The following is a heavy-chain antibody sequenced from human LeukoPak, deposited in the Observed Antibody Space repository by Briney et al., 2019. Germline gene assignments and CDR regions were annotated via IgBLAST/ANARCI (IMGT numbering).Heavy chain of an antibody. D-gene: IGHD5-12*01. Sequence: ASVKVSCKASGYTFTSYYMHRVRRAPGQGLEWLGWSSAYNGHTEYVQKLRGRVTMTTDTSTSTAYMELRSLRSDDTAVDYCARAQGMATPEDYWGQGTLVTVSS. CDR2: SSAYNGHT. J-gene: IGHJ4*02. CDR1: GYTFTSYY. V-gene: IGHV1-18*04. CDR3: ARAQGMATPEDY.